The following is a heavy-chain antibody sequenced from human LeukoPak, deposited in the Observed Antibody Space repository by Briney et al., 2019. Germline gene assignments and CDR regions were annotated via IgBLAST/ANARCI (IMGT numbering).Heavy chain of an antibody. J-gene: IGHJ4*02. V-gene: IGHV3-53*01. Sequence: GGSLTLSCAVSGCTFSGNYFSWVRQPPGKGLEWLAVIYSAGDTYYTDSVKGRFTISKDNSNNMVYLQVSSLRGEDTVLYYCASYYCTSGTCYFDYWGQGTLVTVSS. CDR2: IYSAGDT. CDR3: ASYYCTSGTCYFDY. D-gene: IGHD2-8*01. CDR1: GCTFSGNY.